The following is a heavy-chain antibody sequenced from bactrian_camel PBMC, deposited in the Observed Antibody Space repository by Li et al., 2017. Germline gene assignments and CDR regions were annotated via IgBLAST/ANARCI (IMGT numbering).Heavy chain of an antibody. V-gene: IGHV3S31*01. CDR2: LDRNGEA. CDR1: GFNYNRYC. J-gene: IGHJ4*01. Sequence: DVQLVESGGGSVETGGSLTLSCAVSGFNYNRYCQAWFRQAPGKQREGVAALDRNGEALYMDAVKGRFTISKDNDKSSLILQMNNLKPEDTGTYYCAAGKAYGWCNGGFPPNYLGQGTQVTVS. D-gene: IGHD3*01. CDR3: AAGKAYGWCNGGFPPNY.